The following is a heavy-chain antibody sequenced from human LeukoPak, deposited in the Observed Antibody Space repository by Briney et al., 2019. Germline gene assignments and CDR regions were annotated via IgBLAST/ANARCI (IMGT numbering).Heavy chain of an antibody. D-gene: IGHD2-2*01. J-gene: IGHJ3*02. Sequence: SDTLSLTCAVYGQSFSGYYWSWIPQPPGKGLEWIGEINHSGSTNYKPSLKSRVTISVDTSKNQLSLELSSVTAEDTAVYYCARHDIVIVPAALYVYGAFDIRGRGTMVTVSS. CDR3: ARHDIVIVPAALYVYGAFDI. CDR2: INHSGST. CDR1: GQSFSGYY. V-gene: IGHV4-34*01.